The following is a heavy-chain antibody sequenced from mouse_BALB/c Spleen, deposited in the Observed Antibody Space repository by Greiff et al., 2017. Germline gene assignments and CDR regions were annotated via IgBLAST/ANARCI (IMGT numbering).Heavy chain of an antibody. V-gene: IGHV5-6-4*01. CDR2: ISSGGSYT. D-gene: IGHD1-2*01. Sequence: EVHLVESGGGLVKPGGSLKLSCAASGFTFSSYTMSWVRQTPEKRLEWVATISSGGSYTYYPDSVKGRFTISRDNDKNTLYLQMSSLKSEDTAMYYCTTPITAMDYWGQGTSVTVSS. CDR1: GFTFSSYT. CDR3: TTPITAMDY. J-gene: IGHJ4*01.